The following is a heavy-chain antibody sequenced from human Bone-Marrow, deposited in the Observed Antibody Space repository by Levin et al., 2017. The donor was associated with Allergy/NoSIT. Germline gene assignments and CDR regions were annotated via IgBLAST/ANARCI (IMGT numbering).Heavy chain of an antibody. D-gene: IGHD3-3*02. CDR1: GFTFSDYY. Sequence: NTGGSLRLSCVASGFTFSDYYMTWIRQAPGKGLEWVSYISRSGTYTNYADSVTGRFIISRDDAKSSLYLQMNSLRAEDTGVYFCARGVFSGDAFDIWGQGTRVVVST. J-gene: IGHJ3*02. V-gene: IGHV3-11*05. CDR2: ISRSGTYT. CDR3: ARGVFSGDAFDI.